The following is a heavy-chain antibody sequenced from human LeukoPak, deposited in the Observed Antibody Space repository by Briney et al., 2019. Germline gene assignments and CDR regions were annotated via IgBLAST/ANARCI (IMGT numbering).Heavy chain of an antibody. V-gene: IGHV3-23*01. J-gene: IGHJ3*02. D-gene: IGHD3-9*01. CDR3: AKTRRLNYHDILTGYYLDAFDI. CDR2: ISGSGGST. Sequence: GGSLRLSCAASGFTFSSYAMSWVRQAPGKGLEWVSAISGSGGSTYYADSVKGRFTISRDNSKNTLYLQMNSLRAEDTAVYYCAKTRRLNYHDILTGYYLDAFDIWGQGTMVTVSS. CDR1: GFTFSSYA.